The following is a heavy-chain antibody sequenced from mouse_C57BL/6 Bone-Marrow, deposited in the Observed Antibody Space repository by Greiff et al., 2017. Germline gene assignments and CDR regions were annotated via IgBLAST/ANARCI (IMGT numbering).Heavy chain of an antibody. V-gene: IGHV7-3*01. Sequence: EVKLMESGGGLVQPGGSLSLSCAASGFTFTDYYMSWVRQPPGNALEWLGFIRNKANGYTTEYSASVKGRFTISRDNSQRILYLQMNALRAEDSATYYCARYTTTVDYAMDYWGQGTSVTVSS. CDR3: ARYTTTVDYAMDY. CDR1: GFTFTDYY. D-gene: IGHD1-1*01. J-gene: IGHJ4*01. CDR2: IRNKANGYTT.